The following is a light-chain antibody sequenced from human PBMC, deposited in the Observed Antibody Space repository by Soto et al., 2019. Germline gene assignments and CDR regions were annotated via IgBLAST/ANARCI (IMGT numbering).Light chain of an antibody. V-gene: IGLV1-40*01. J-gene: IGLJ2*01. CDR2: GNS. CDR3: QSYDSSLSGSRVV. Sequence: QSVLTQPPSVSGAPGQRVTISCTGSSSNIGAGYDVHWYQQLPGTAPKLLIYGNSNRPSGVPDRFSGSKSGTSASLAITGLQAEDEADYSCQSYDSSLSGSRVVFGGGTKLTGL. CDR1: SSNIGAGYD.